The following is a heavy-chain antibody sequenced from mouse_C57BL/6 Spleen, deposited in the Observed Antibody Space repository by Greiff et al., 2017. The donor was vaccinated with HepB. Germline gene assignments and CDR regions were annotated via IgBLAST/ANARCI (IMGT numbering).Heavy chain of an antibody. CDR1: GYTFTSYW. J-gene: IGHJ1*03. CDR3: ASYGSSPDWYFDV. D-gene: IGHD1-1*01. Sequence: HVQLQQPGAELVRPGSSVKLSCKASGYTFTSYWMHWVKQRPIQGLEWIGNIDPSDSETHYNQKFKDKATLTVDKSSSTAYMQLSSLTSEDSAVYYCASYGSSPDWYFDVWGTGTTVTVSS. CDR2: IDPSDSET. V-gene: IGHV1-52*01.